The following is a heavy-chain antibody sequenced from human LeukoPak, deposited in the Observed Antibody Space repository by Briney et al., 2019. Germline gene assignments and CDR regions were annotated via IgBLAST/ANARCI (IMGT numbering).Heavy chain of an antibody. CDR3: ARGLHSTSRSLDV. Sequence: SETLSLTCAVSGFTISSGGYSWRCMGQAPGKGLEWIGYIYHSGSTYYNPSLKSQVTISVDRSKSPFSLNLSSVSAAETGVYSCARGLHSTSRSLDVWGKGTTVTVSS. CDR2: IYHSGST. J-gene: IGHJ6*04. V-gene: IGHV4-30-2*01. CDR1: GFTISSGGYS. D-gene: IGHD2-15*01.